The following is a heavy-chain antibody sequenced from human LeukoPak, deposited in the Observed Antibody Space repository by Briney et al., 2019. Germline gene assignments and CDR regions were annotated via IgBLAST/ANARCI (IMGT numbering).Heavy chain of an antibody. J-gene: IGHJ6*04. CDR1: GGSISSYY. V-gene: IGHV4-59*12. CDR2: IYYSGST. Sequence: PSETLSLTCTVSGGSISSYYWSWIRQPPGKGLEWIGYIYYSGSTNYNPSLKSRVTISVDTSKNQFSLKLSSVTAADTAVYYCARGRAEYYYYYGMDVWGKGTTVTVSS. CDR3: ARGRAEYYYYYGMDV.